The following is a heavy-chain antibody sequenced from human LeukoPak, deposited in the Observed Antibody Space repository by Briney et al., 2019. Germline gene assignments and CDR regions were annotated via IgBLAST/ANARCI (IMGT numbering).Heavy chain of an antibody. Sequence: ASVKVSFKASGYTFTSYGISWVRQAPGQGLEWMGWISAYNGNTNYAQKLQGRVTMTTDTSTSTAYMELRNLRSDETAVYYCARGGDYGGNSGLDYWGQGTLVTVSS. J-gene: IGHJ4*02. D-gene: IGHD4-23*01. V-gene: IGHV1-18*01. CDR1: GYTFTSYG. CDR3: ARGGDYGGNSGLDY. CDR2: ISAYNGNT.